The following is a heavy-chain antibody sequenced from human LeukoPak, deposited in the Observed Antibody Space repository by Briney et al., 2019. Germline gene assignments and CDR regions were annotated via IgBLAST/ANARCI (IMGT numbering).Heavy chain of an antibody. CDR2: MSPNSGDT. D-gene: IGHD7-27*01. V-gene: IGHV1-8*01. J-gene: IGHJ4*02. Sequence: ASVKVSCKASGYTFTSYDFNWVRQAPGQRPEWMGWMSPNSGDTGYAQKFQDRVTMTRNTSISTAYMELSSLRSDDTAVYYCARGPPNWGYNYWGPGTLVTVSS. CDR1: GYTFTSYD. CDR3: ARGPPNWGYNY.